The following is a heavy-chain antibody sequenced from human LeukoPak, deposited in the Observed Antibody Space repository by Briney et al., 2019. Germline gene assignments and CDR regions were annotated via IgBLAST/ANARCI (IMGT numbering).Heavy chain of an antibody. CDR1: GFSFSSYG. CDR3: AKVRFSDSGRDGLDS. D-gene: IGHD5-12*01. CDR2: IRYDGSNK. Sequence: PGGSLRLSCAASGFSFSSYGMHWVRQASGRGLERVAFIRYDGSNKDYADSVKGRFTISRDNSKNTLYLEMNSLRAEDTAVYHCAKVRFSDSGRDGLDSWGQGTLVTVS. V-gene: IGHV3-30*02. J-gene: IGHJ5*01.